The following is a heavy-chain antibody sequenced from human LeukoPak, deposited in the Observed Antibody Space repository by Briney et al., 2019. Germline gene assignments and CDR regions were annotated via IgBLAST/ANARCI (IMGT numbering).Heavy chain of an antibody. J-gene: IGHJ6*02. Sequence: VSVKVSCKSSGYTFTDYFLHWVRQAPGQGLEWMGCINLHTGGAHYAQKFQDWVSLTRDTSIDTAFMELSSLRSDATAIYYCARDFLGRTYGGSNYFGMDVWGQGTTVTVSS. V-gene: IGHV1-2*04. CDR1: GYTFTDYF. CDR3: ARDFLGRTYGGSNYFGMDV. D-gene: IGHD2-8*01. CDR2: INLHTGGA.